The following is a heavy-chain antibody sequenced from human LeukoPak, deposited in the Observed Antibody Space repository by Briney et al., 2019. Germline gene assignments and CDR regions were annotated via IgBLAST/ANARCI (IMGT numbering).Heavy chain of an antibody. CDR1: GYTFTSYA. CDR2: INAGNGNT. V-gene: IGHV1-3*01. D-gene: IGHD1-26*01. Sequence: ASVKVSCKASGYTFTSYAMHWVRQAPGQRLEWMGWINAGNGNTKYSQRFQGRVTITRDTSASTAYMELSSLRSEDTAVYYCAGGEIVGATQRAFDIWGQGTMVTVSS. CDR3: AGGEIVGATQRAFDI. J-gene: IGHJ3*02.